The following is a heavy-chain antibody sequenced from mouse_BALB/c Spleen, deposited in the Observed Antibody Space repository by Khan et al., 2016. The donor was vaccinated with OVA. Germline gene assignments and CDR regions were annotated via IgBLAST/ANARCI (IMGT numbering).Heavy chain of an antibody. D-gene: IGHD1-3*01. J-gene: IGHJ3*01. V-gene: IGHV1-7*01. Sequence: QVQLQQSGAELAKPGASLKMSCTASGYSFITYWIHWVKQRPGQGLEWIGYIDPSTGYAEYNQKFTDKATLPADKSSNTAYMQLTSLTSEDSAVYDCARRGLNGIFVYWGQGTLVTVSA. CDR1: GYSFITYW. CDR2: IDPSTGYA. CDR3: ARRGLNGIFVY.